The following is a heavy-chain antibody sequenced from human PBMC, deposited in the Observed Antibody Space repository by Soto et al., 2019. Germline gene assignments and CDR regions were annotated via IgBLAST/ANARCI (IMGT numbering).Heavy chain of an antibody. CDR3: AKQFDY. J-gene: IGHJ4*02. V-gene: IGHV3-74*01. Sequence: EVQLVESGGGLVQPGGSLRLSCAASGFTFSSYWMHWVRQAPGKGLVWVSRINSDGSNTGYADSVKGRFTISRDNAKNTLYQQMNGLRAEDTAVYYCAKQFDYWGQGTLVTFGS. CDR2: INSDGSNT. CDR1: GFTFSSYW.